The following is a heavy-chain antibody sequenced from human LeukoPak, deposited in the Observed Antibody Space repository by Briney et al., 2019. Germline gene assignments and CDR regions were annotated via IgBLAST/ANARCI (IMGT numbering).Heavy chain of an antibody. V-gene: IGHV3-33*01. CDR3: AREWGRIAVAGGPGY. J-gene: IGHJ4*02. CDR2: IWCDGRTK. Sequence: GRSLRLSCEVSGFIFSNYGMHWVRQAPGKGLARVALIWCDGRTKFHADSVRGRFTISRDNSANTLYLQMSSLRVEDTAVYYCAREWGRIAVAGGPGYWGQGALVTVSS. D-gene: IGHD6-19*01. CDR1: GFIFSNYG.